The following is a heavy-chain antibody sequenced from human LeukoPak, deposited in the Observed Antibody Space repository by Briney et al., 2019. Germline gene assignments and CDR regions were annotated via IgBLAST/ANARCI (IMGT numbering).Heavy chain of an antibody. V-gene: IGHV3-11*04. CDR1: GFTFSDYY. D-gene: IGHD6-6*01. Sequence: GGSLRLSCATSGFTFSDYYMTWMRQAPGKGLEWVSYISSGGSTIYYADSVKGRFTISRDNAKNSLYLQMNSLRAEDTAVYYCATLHRGSSDFDYWGQGTLVTVSS. CDR2: ISSGGSTI. CDR3: ATLHRGSSDFDY. J-gene: IGHJ4*02.